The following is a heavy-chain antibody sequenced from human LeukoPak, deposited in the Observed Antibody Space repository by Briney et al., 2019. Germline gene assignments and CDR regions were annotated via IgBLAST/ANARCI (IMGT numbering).Heavy chain of an antibody. CDR1: GGTFSSYT. CDR2: IIPILGIA. V-gene: IGHV1-69*02. Sequence: ASVKVSCKASGGTFSSYTISWVRQAPGQGLEWMGRIIPILGIANYAQKFQGRVTITADKSTSTAYMELSSLRSEDTAVYYCAREPHNWNYDYHGMDVWGQGTTVTVSS. J-gene: IGHJ6*02. D-gene: IGHD1-20*01. CDR3: AREPHNWNYDYHGMDV.